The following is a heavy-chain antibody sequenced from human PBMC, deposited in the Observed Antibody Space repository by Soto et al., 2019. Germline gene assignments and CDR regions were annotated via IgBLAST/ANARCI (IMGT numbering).Heavy chain of an antibody. CDR2: IYHSGST. CDR3: AKEGSGRGVFAI. J-gene: IGHJ3*02. D-gene: IGHD7-27*01. Sequence: QVQLQESGPGLVKPSETLSLTCAVSGGSISSSNWWTWVRQPPGKGLEWIGEIYHSGSTNYNPPLKSRVTILVDKSKNQFALKLSSVTAADTAVYYCAKEGSGRGVFAIWGQGTMVTVSS. CDR1: GGSISSSNW. V-gene: IGHV4-4*02.